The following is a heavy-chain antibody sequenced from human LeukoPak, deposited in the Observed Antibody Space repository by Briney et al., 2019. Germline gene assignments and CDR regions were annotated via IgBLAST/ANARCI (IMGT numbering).Heavy chain of an antibody. V-gene: IGHV1-2*02. Sequence: ASVKVSCKASGYTFTGYYMHWVRQAPGQGLEWMGWINPNSGGTNYAQKFQGRVTMTRDTSISTAYMELSRLRSDDTAVYYCARDRGYGGNWAFDYWGQGTLVTVSS. CDR2: INPNSGGT. J-gene: IGHJ4*02. CDR3: ARDRGYGGNWAFDY. D-gene: IGHD4-23*01. CDR1: GYTFTGYY.